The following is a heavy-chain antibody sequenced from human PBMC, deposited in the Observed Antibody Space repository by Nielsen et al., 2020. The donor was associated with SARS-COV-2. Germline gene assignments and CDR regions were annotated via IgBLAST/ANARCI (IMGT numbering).Heavy chain of an antibody. Sequence: GGSLRLSCAASGFTFSSYDMHWVRQATGKGLEWVSAIGTAGDTYYPGSVKGRFTISRENAKNSLYLQMNSLRAGDTAVYYCARAGRGSYNLDYWGQGTLVTVSS. J-gene: IGHJ4*02. CDR2: IGTAGDT. D-gene: IGHD1-26*01. CDR3: ARAGRGSYNLDY. V-gene: IGHV3-13*04. CDR1: GFTFSSYD.